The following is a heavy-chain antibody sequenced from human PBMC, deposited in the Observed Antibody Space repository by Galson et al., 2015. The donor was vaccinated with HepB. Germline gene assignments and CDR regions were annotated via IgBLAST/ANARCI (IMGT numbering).Heavy chain of an antibody. CDR2: ISSSSSYI. Sequence: SLRLSCAASGFTFSSYSMNWVRQAPGKGLEWVSSISSSSSYIYYADSVKGRFTISRDNAKNSLYLQMNSLRAEDTAVYYCARVGSVKQQPWLPYDSSGYYDGEDYWGQGTLVTVSS. D-gene: IGHD3-22*01. CDR1: GFTFSSYS. V-gene: IGHV3-21*01. J-gene: IGHJ4*02. CDR3: ARVGSVKQQPWLPYDSSGYYDGEDY.